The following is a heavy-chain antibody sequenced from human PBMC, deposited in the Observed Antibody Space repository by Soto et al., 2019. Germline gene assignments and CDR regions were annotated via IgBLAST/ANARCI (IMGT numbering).Heavy chain of an antibody. J-gene: IGHJ5*02. V-gene: IGHV1-2*02. CDR2: INAHSGGT. Sequence: ASVKVSCKASGFSFTGYYIHWLRQAPGQGLEWMGWINAHSGGTEYAQKFQGRVTLTRDTSIATAYLTLTSLTSDDTALYYCAKDLTRQLAYWLDPWGQGTQV. D-gene: IGHD6-6*01. CDR3: AKDLTRQLAYWLDP. CDR1: GFSFTGYY.